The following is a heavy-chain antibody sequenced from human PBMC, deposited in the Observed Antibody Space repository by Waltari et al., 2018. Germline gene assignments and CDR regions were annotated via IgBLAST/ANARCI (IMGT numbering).Heavy chain of an antibody. J-gene: IGHJ6*02. CDR3: ASYCGGDCYSGVYYYGMDV. CDR2: IIPIFGTA. D-gene: IGHD2-21*01. Sequence: QVQLVQSGAEVKKPGSSVKVSCKASGGTFSSYAISCVRQDPGKGLEWMGGIIPIFGTANYAQKFQGRVTITADESTSTAYMELSSLRSEDTAVYYCASYCGGDCYSGVYYYGMDVWGQGTTVTVSS. CDR1: GGTFSSYA. V-gene: IGHV1-69*13.